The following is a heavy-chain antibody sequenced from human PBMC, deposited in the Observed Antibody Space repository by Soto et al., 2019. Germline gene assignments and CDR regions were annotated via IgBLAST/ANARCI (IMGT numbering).Heavy chain of an antibody. CDR2: ISSSSSYI. D-gene: IGHD6-6*01. J-gene: IGHJ6*02. CDR3: ARDQSSSILDYYYGMDV. Sequence: TGGSLRLSCAASGFTFSSYSMNWVRQAPGKGLEWVSSISSSSSYIYYADSVKGRFTISRDNAKNSLYLQMNSLRAEDTAVYYCARDQSSSILDYYYGMDVWGQGTTVTVSS. CDR1: GFTFSSYS. V-gene: IGHV3-21*01.